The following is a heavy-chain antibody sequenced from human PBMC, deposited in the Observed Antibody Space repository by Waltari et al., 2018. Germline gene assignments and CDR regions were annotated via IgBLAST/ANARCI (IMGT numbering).Heavy chain of an antibody. CDR2: ISAGGDVT. V-gene: IGHV3-23*01. CDR1: GLTFSNYV. Sequence: EVQLLESGGGLVQPGGSPRLSCVASGLTFSNYVMNWVRQAPGKGLGWVAAISAGGDVTYAADSVKGRFTIATDNSKNTLYWQMNSLRAEDTAVYYCAKGPYCSGGNCYQPYFDYWGQGTLVTVSS. J-gene: IGHJ4*02. D-gene: IGHD2-15*01. CDR3: AKGPYCSGGNCYQPYFDY.